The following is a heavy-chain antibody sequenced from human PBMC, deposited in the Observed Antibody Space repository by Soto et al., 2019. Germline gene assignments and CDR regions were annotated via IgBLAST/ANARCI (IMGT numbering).Heavy chain of an antibody. CDR1: GGSISSGDYY. Sequence: KTSETLSLTCTVSGGSISSGDYYWSWIRQPPGKGLEWIGYIYYSGSTYYNPSLKSRVTISVDTSKNQFSLKLSSVTAADTAVYYCARVPNEEHFDYWGQGTLVTVSS. V-gene: IGHV4-30-4*01. CDR3: ARVPNEEHFDY. J-gene: IGHJ4*02. D-gene: IGHD1-1*01. CDR2: IYYSGST.